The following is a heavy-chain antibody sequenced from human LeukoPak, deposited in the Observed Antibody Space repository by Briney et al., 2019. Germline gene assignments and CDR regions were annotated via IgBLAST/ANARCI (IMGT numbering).Heavy chain of an antibody. CDR1: RFTFSSYW. CDR2: INGDGSTT. V-gene: IGHV3-74*01. J-gene: IGHJ4*02. CDR3: TRGGVDY. Sequence: PGGSLRLSCAASRFTFSSYWMHGVRHVRGKGLVWLSRINGDGSTTTYAESVKRRFTISRDNVKNTLFLQMSSLRAEDTGVYYCTRGGVDYWGQGTLVTVTS.